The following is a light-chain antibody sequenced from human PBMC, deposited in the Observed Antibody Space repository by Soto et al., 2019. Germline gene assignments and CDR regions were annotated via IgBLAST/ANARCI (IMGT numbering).Light chain of an antibody. Sequence: QSALTQPASVSGSPGQSITISCSGASSDIGPYDYVSWYQHHPGRAPKLLIYEVSNRPSGVSYRFSGSKSGNTASLTISGLQAEDEGDYYCTTFAPGRIYVFGSGTKLTV. V-gene: IGLV2-14*01. CDR1: SSDIGPYDY. CDR3: TTFAPGRIYV. J-gene: IGLJ1*01. CDR2: EVS.